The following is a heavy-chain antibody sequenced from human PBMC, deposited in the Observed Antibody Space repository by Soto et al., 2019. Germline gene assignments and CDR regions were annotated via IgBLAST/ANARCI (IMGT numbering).Heavy chain of an antibody. D-gene: IGHD2-15*01. CDR3: ARQMGDIVVVVAAEGYYGMDV. V-gene: IGHV4-39*01. Sequence: PSETLSLTCTVSGGSISSSSYYWGWIRQPPGKGLEWIGSIYYSGSTYYNPSLKSRVTIPVDTSKNQFSLKLSSVTAADTAVYYCARQMGDIVVVVAAEGYYGMDVWGQGTTVTVSS. J-gene: IGHJ6*02. CDR2: IYYSGST. CDR1: GGSISSSSYY.